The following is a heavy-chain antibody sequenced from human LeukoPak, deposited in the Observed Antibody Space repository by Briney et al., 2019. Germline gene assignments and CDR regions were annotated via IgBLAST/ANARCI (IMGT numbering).Heavy chain of an antibody. CDR1: GFTFSSYA. D-gene: IGHD2-15*01. J-gene: IGHJ4*02. CDR2: IYSGGST. V-gene: IGHV3-53*01. CDR3: ARVPNCSGGSCYSGWYFDY. Sequence: PGGSLRLSCAASGFTFSSYAMSWVRQAPGKGLEWVSVIYSGGSTYYADSVKGRFTISRDNSKNTLYLQMNSLRAEDTAVYYCARVPNCSGGSCYSGWYFDYWGQGTLVTVSS.